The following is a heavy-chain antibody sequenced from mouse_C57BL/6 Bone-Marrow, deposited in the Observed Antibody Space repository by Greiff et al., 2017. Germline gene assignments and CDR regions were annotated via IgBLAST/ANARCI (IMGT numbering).Heavy chain of an antibody. D-gene: IGHD1-1*01. CDR3: TTHDCSSPYWYFDV. CDR1: GFNIKDDY. CDR2: IDPENGDT. J-gene: IGHJ1*03. Sequence: VQLQQSGAELVRPGASVKLSCTASGFNIKDDYMHWVKQRPEQGLEWIGWIDPENGDTEYASKFQGKATITADTSSNTAYLQLSSLTSEDTAVYYCTTHDCSSPYWYFDVWGTGTTVTVSS. V-gene: IGHV14-4*01.